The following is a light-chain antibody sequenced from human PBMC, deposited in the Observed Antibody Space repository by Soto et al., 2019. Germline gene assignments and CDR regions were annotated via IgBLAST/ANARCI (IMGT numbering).Light chain of an antibody. Sequence: DIQMTQSPSTLSASVGDRGTITCRASQSLNNYLDWYQQKPGKAPKLLIYAASTLERGVPSRFSGTGSGTEFTLTISSLQPDDFATYYCQQYYRSSITFGQGTRLEIK. CDR1: QSLNNY. V-gene: IGKV1-5*01. CDR3: QQYYRSSIT. J-gene: IGKJ5*01. CDR2: AAS.